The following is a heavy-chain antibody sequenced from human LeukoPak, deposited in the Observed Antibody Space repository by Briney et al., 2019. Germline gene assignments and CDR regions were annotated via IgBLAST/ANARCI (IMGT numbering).Heavy chain of an antibody. D-gene: IGHD3-3*01. Sequence: TLSLTCTVSGGSISSHYWSWIRQPPGKGLEWIGYIYYSGSTNYNPSLKSRVTISVDTSKNQFSLKLSSVTAADTAVYYCARELRFLEWLSKGYYYYYMDVWGKGTTVAVSS. CDR3: ARELRFLEWLSKGYYYYYMDV. J-gene: IGHJ6*03. CDR2: IYYSGST. CDR1: GGSISSHY. V-gene: IGHV4-59*11.